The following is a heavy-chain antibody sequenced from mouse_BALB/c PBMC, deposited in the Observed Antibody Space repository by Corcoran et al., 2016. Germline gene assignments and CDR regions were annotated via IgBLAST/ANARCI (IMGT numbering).Heavy chain of an antibody. J-gene: IGHJ2*01. D-gene: IGHD2-2*01. CDR1: GYTFTSYA. Sequence: EVQLQQSGPELVKPGASVKMSCKASGYTFTSYAMNWVQQKPGQDLEWIGYIYPYNGGTRYNQKFKGKATLTGDKSSSTVYMEFISLTSEDSAVYYCARGDPGYNGFDYWGQGTTVTVSS. CDR2: IYPYNGGT. V-gene: IGHV1-34*02. CDR3: ARGDPGYNGFDY.